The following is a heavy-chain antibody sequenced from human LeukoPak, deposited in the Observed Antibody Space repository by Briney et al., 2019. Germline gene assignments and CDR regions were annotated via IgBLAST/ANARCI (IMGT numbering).Heavy chain of an antibody. D-gene: IGHD3-9*01. Sequence: PGGSLRLSCAASGFTFSNYGIHWVRQAPGKGLEWVAVLSSDGRDKYFGDSVKGRFTISRDNSKNTLYLQMNSLRAEDTAVYYCARDFDQGGAAYYFNYWGQGTLVTV. J-gene: IGHJ4*02. CDR2: LSSDGRDK. CDR3: ARDFDQGGAAYYFNY. V-gene: IGHV3-30*19. CDR1: GFTFSNYG.